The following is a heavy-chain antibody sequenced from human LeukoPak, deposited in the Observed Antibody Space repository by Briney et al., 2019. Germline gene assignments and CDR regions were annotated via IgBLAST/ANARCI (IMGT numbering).Heavy chain of an antibody. Sequence: GGSLRFSCAASGFTFSSYAMSWVRQAPGKGLEWVSAISGSGGSTYYADSVKGRFTISRDNSKNTLYLQMNSLRAEDTAVYYCAKDPDGENWFDPWGQGTLVTVSS. CDR1: GFTFSSYA. D-gene: IGHD1-14*01. V-gene: IGHV3-23*01. CDR2: ISGSGGST. J-gene: IGHJ5*02. CDR3: AKDPDGENWFDP.